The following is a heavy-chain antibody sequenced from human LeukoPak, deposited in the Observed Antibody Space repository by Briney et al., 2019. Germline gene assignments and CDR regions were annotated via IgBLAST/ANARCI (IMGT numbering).Heavy chain of an antibody. Sequence: SETLSLTCTVSGGSISSSSYYWGWVRQPPGMGLEWIGSIYYSGSTYYNPSLRSRVIISVDTSKNQFSLKLSSVTAADTAVYYCASHPASYDSSGYHFDYWGQGTLVTVSS. CDR3: ASHPASYDSSGYHFDY. V-gene: IGHV4-39*01. J-gene: IGHJ4*02. CDR1: GGSISSSSYY. D-gene: IGHD3-22*01. CDR2: IYYSGST.